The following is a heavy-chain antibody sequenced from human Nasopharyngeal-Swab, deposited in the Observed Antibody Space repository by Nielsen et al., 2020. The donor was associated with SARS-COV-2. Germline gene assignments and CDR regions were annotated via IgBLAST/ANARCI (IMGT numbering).Heavy chain of an antibody. J-gene: IGHJ4*02. D-gene: IGHD1-26*01. CDR2: INQAGSVQ. V-gene: IGHV3-7*01. CDR1: GFTFTNHW. CDR3: VRNGGALDF. Sequence: GGSLRLSCAASGFTFTNHWMSWVRQAPGQGLEWLANINQAGSVQKYVDSVKGRFFISRDNTEKTLFLQMNSLTVGDTAVYYCVRNGGALDFWGQGTMVTVSS.